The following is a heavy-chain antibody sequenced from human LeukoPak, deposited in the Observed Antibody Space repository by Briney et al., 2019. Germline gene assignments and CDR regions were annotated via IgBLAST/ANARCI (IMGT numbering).Heavy chain of an antibody. J-gene: IGHJ4*02. Sequence: GGSLRLSCAGSGFTFSSYSMDWVRQAPGKGLEWVASISSSSTYIYYADSVEGRSTISRDNAKKSLDLQLNSLRAEDTAVYYCARAITAAQYFFDYWGQGTQVTVSS. CDR2: ISSSSTYI. CDR1: GFTFSSYS. D-gene: IGHD1-20*01. V-gene: IGHV3-21*01. CDR3: ARAITAAQYFFDY.